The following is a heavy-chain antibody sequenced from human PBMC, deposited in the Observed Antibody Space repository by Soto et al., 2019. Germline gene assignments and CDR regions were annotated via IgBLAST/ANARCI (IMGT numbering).Heavy chain of an antibody. D-gene: IGHD3-3*01. J-gene: IGHJ4*02. CDR2: ISAYNGNT. CDR3: ARVLYDFWSGYTDY. V-gene: IGHV1-18*01. Sequence: GASVKVSCKASGYTFTSYGISWVRQAPGQGLEWMGWISAYNGNTNYAQKLQGRVTMTTDTSTSTAYMELRSLRSDDAAVYYCARVLYDFWSGYTDYWGQGTLVTVSS. CDR1: GYTFTSYG.